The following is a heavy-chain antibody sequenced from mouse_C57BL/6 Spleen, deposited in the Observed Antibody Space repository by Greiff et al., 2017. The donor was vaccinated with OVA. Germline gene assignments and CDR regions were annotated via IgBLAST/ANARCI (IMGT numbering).Heavy chain of an antibody. CDR1: GYTFTSYW. V-gene: IGHV1-72*01. Sequence: QVQLKQSGAELVKPGASVKLSCKASGYTFTSYWMHWVKQRPGRGLEWIGRIYPNSGGTKYNEKFKSKATLTVDKPSSTAYMQLSSLTSEDSAVYYCAREGVFITTVVNFGYWGKGTTLTVS. D-gene: IGHD1-1*01. J-gene: IGHJ2*01. CDR3: AREGVFITTVVNFGY. CDR2: IYPNSGGT.